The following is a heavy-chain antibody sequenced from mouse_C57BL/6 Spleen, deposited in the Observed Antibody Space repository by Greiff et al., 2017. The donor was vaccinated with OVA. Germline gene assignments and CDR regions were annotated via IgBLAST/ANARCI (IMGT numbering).Heavy chain of an antibody. CDR2: ISYSGST. CDR1: GYSITSGYD. V-gene: IGHV3-1*01. Sequence: VQLKESGPGMVKPSQSLSLTCTVTGYSITSGYDWHWIRHFPGNKLEWMGYISYSGSTNYNPSLKSRISITHDTSKNHFFLKLNSVTTEDTATYYCARGNDYEAWFAYWGQGTLVTVSA. D-gene: IGHD2-4*01. CDR3: ARGNDYEAWFAY. J-gene: IGHJ3*01.